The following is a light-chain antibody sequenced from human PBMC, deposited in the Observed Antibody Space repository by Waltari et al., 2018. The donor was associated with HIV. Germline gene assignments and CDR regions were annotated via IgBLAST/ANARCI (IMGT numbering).Light chain of an antibody. CDR3: QSYDSSLRVRV. J-gene: IGLJ3*02. CDR2: GNS. Sequence: QSILTQPPSVSGAPGQRVTISCTWSSSNIGANYGVHWYQQFPGTAPKILISGNSNRPPGGPDRFSCSKSGTSASLATTGLQAADEAAYYCQSYDSSLRVRVFGGGTKLTVL. V-gene: IGLV1-40*01. CDR1: SSNIGANYG.